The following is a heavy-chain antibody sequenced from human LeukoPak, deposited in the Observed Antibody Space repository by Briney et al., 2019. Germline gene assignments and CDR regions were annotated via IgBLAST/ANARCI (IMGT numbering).Heavy chain of an antibody. CDR2: IKQDGSDK. D-gene: IGHD3-22*01. Sequence: PGGSLRLSCAASGFTFTFYWMSWVRQAPGKGLEWVANIKQDGSDKNYVDSVKGRFTISIDNSKNSLYLQMNSLRAEDTAFYFCARHSNKYDYDSSGHYRSFDYWGQGTLASVSS. J-gene: IGHJ4*02. V-gene: IGHV3-7*01. CDR3: ARHSNKYDYDSSGHYRSFDY. CDR1: GFTFTFYW.